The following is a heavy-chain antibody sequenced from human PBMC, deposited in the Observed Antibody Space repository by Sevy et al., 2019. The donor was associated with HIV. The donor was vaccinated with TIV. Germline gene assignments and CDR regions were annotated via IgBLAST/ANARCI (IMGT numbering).Heavy chain of an antibody. CDR1: GFTFTNYW. CDR2: INSDGGIT. J-gene: IGHJ6*03. D-gene: IGHD3-3*01. CDR3: VYYDFWSGSSEYYMDV. V-gene: IGHV3-74*01. Sequence: GGSLRLSCAASGFTFTNYWMHWVRQAPGKGLVWVSRINSDGGITTYADSVKGRFTISRDNAKNTLYLQMNSLRAEDTAVYYCVYYDFWSGSSEYYMDVWDKGTTVTVSS.